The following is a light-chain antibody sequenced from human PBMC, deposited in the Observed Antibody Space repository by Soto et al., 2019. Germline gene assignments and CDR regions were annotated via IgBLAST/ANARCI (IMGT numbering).Light chain of an antibody. Sequence: DIQMTQSPSFVSAYIGDRVTITCRASQSISSYLNWYQQKPGEAPKLLMFAASSLQSGVPSRFSGSGSGTDFSLNITSLQPEDFATYYCQECYSPIWTFGQGTKVDIK. CDR2: AAS. CDR3: QECYSPIWT. CDR1: QSISSY. J-gene: IGKJ1*01. V-gene: IGKV1-39*01.